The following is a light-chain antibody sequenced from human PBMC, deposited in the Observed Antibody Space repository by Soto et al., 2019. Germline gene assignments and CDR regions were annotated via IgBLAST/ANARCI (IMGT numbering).Light chain of an antibody. CDR2: DVR. Sequence: QSALTQPASVSGSAGQSITISCTGTSSDVGAYNYVSWYQQHPGKAPKLMICDVRNRPSGVSNRFSGSKSGNTASLTISGLQAEDEADYYCSSYTSSSSVLFGGGTQLTVL. CDR3: SSYTSSSSVL. J-gene: IGLJ2*01. CDR1: SSDVGAYNY. V-gene: IGLV2-14*03.